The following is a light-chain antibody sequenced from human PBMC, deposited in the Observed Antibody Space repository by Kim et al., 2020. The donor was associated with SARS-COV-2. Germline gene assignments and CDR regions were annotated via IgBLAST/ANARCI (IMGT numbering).Light chain of an antibody. CDR2: EVS. Sequence: ITISCTGTSSDVGSYNLVSWYQQHPGKAPKLMIYEVSKRPSGVSNRFSGSKSGNTASLTISGLQAEDEADYYCCSCAGSSTFHYVFGTGTKVTVL. CDR1: SSDVGSYNL. J-gene: IGLJ1*01. CDR3: CSCAGSSTFHYV. V-gene: IGLV2-23*02.